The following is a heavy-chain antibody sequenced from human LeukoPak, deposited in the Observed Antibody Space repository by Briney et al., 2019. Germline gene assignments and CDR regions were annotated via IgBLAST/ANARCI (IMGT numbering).Heavy chain of an antibody. V-gene: IGHV3-11*01. CDR3: ARSQSILRFLEWLLYY. CDR1: GFTFSDYY. Sequence: GGSLRLSCAASGFTFSDYYMSWIRQAPGKGLEWVSYISSSGSTIYYADSVKGRFTISRDNAKNSLYLQMNSLRAEDTAVYYCARSQSILRFLEWLLYYWGQGTLVTVSS. J-gene: IGHJ4*02. D-gene: IGHD3-3*01. CDR2: ISSSGSTI.